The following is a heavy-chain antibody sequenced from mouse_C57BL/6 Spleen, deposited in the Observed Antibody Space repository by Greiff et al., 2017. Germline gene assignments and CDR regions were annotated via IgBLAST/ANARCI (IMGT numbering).Heavy chain of an antibody. J-gene: IGHJ2*01. Sequence: VQLKESGPELVKPGASVKMSCKASGYTFTDYNMHWVKQSHGKSLEWIGYINPNNGGTSYNQKFKGKATLTVNKSSSTAYMELRSLTSEDSAVYYCARSPHYGSSYGDFDYWGQGTTLTVSS. CDR3: ARSPHYGSSYGDFDY. CDR1: GYTFTDYN. CDR2: INPNNGGT. D-gene: IGHD1-1*01. V-gene: IGHV1-22*01.